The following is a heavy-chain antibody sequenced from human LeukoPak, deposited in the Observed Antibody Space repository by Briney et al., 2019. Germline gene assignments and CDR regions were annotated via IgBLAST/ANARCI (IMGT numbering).Heavy chain of an antibody. CDR1: GGSISSYY. J-gene: IGHJ5*02. V-gene: IGHV4-4*07. Sequence: PSETLSLTCTVSGGSISSYYWSWIRQPAGKGLEWIGRIYTSGSTNYNPSLKSRVTISVDKSKNQFSLKLSSVTAADTAVYYCARGGTYYYGSGSYYDTSGFDPWGQGTLVTVSS. D-gene: IGHD3-10*01. CDR2: IYTSGST. CDR3: ARGGTYYYGSGSYYDTSGFDP.